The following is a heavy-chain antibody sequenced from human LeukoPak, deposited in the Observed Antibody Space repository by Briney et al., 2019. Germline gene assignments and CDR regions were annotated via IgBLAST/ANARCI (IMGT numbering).Heavy chain of an antibody. CDR1: GGSISSYY. CDR2: IYYSGST. V-gene: IGHV4-59*08. CDR3: ARHVHSGYYDY. Sequence: SETLSLTCTVSGGSISSYYWSWIRQPPGKGLEWIGYIYYSGSTNYNPSLKSRVTISVDTSKNQFSLKLSSVSAADTAVYYCARHVHSGYYDYWGQGTLVTVSS. J-gene: IGHJ4*02. D-gene: IGHD3-22*01.